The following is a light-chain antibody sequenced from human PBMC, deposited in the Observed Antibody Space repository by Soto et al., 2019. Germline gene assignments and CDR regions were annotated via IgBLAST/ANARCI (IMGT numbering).Light chain of an antibody. J-gene: IGLJ2*01. CDR2: DVS. Sequence: QSVLTQPRSVSGSPGQSVTISCTGTSSDVGNYNYVSWYRHHPGKAPKVLIYDVSKRPSGVPDRFSGSKSGNTASLTVSGLQAEDEAGYYCSSYVGTYGLLFGGGTKLTVL. CDR1: SSDVGNYNY. CDR3: SSYVGTYGLL. V-gene: IGLV2-11*01.